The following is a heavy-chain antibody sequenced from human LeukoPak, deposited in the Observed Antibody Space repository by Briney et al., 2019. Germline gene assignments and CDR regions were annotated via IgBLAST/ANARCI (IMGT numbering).Heavy chain of an antibody. CDR3: ARGGTNRRKTQNFDY. CDR1: GGSISSYY. J-gene: IGHJ4*02. Sequence: SETLSLTCTVSGGSISSYYWSWIRQPPGKGLEWIGYIYYSGSTNYNPSLKSRVTISVDTSKNQFSLKLSSVTAADTAVYYCARGGTNRRKTQNFDYWGQGTLVTVSS. D-gene: IGHD1-14*01. V-gene: IGHV4-59*12. CDR2: IYYSGST.